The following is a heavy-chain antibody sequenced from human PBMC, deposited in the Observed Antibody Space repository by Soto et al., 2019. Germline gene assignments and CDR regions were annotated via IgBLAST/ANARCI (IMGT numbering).Heavy chain of an antibody. V-gene: IGHV5-10-1*01. Sequence: GESLKISCKASGYSLSSYWISWVRQLPGKGLEWMGRIDPTDSYTEYSPSFQGHVTISTDESLGTAYLQWYSLRASDTAIYYCARMDVWGQGTTVTVSS. CDR2: IDPTDSYT. CDR1: GYSLSSYW. CDR3: ARMDV. J-gene: IGHJ6*02.